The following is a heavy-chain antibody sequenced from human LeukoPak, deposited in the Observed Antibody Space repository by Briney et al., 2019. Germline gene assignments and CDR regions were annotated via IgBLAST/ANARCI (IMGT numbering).Heavy chain of an antibody. CDR3: AGQYYYGSGSYYPFDY. Sequence: SSETLSLTCAVSGYSITNGYYWGWIRQPPGKGLEWIGSIYHSGSTYYNPSLKSRVTISVDTSKNQFSLKLSSVTAADTAVYYCAGQYYYGSGSYYPFDYWGQGTLVTASS. J-gene: IGHJ4*02. CDR1: GYSITNGYY. D-gene: IGHD3-10*01. V-gene: IGHV4-38-2*01. CDR2: IYHSGST.